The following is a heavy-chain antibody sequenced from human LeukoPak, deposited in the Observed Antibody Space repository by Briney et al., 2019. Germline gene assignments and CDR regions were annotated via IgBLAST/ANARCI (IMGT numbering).Heavy chain of an antibody. CDR3: ALTVVVAATPRWFDP. J-gene: IGHJ5*02. V-gene: IGHV5-51*01. D-gene: IGHD2-15*01. CDR2: IYPGDSDT. Sequence: GESLKISCKGSGYSFTSYWIGWVRQMPGKGLEWMGIIYPGDSDTRYSPSFQGQVTISADKSTSTAYLQWSSLKASDTAMYYCALTVVVAATPRWFDPWGQGTLVTVSS. CDR1: GYSFTSYW.